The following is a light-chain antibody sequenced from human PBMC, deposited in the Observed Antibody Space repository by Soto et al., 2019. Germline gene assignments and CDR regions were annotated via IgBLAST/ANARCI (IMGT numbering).Light chain of an antibody. V-gene: IGLV3-21*02. CDR3: QVWYSSTDLYV. J-gene: IGLJ1*01. CDR2: DDS. Sequence: SYELTQPPSVSVAPGQTVRITCGGNNIGSESVHWYQQRPGQAPVLVVYDDSDRPSGIPERFSGSNSANTATLTISRVEAGDEADYYCQVWYSSTDLYVFGSGTKLTVL. CDR1: NIGSES.